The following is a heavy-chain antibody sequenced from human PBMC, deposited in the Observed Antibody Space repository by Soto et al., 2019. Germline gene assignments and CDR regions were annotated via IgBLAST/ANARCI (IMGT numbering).Heavy chain of an antibody. V-gene: IGHV4-34*01. Sequence: QVQLQQWGAGLLKPSETLSLTCTVNGGSLTGYYWSWIRQPPGKGLEWIGEVKDGGSTNYSPSLGGLVSISGDASKNPFSLRLNSVTAVDTAVYFCARGQEGIVATHWDQGALVTVSS. CDR3: ARGQEGIVATH. CDR1: GGSLTGYY. J-gene: IGHJ4*02. D-gene: IGHD5-12*01. CDR2: VKDGGST.